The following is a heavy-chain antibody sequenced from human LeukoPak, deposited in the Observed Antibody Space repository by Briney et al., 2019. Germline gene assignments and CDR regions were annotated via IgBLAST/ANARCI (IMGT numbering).Heavy chain of an antibody. CDR1: GFTFSGAW. CDR3: ARVSGPGMNEYFHL. D-gene: IGHD3-10*01. V-gene: IGHV3-74*01. J-gene: IGHJ1*01. Sequence: PGGSLRLSCAASGFTFSGAWLHWVRQAPGKGLVWVSRINNGGTTTKYADSVKGRFTISRDNAKNTLYLQMNSLRAEDTAVYYCARVSGPGMNEYFHLWGQGTLVTVSS. CDR2: INNGGTTT.